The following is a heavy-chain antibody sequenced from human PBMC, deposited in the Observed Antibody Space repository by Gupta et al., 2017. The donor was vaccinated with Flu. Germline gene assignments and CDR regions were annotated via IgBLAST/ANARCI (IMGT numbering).Heavy chain of an antibody. V-gene: IGHV3-66*02. D-gene: IGHD2-2*01. J-gene: IGHJ4*02. CDR3: ARGHCTSTSCYSDYFDY. CDR2: IYSGGST. Sequence: EVQLVESGGGLVQPGGSLRLSCAASGFIVSDNYINWVRQAPGKGLEWVSVIYSGGSTYYADSVKGRFTISRDISKNTLYLQMDSLRPEDTAVYYCARGHCTSTSCYSDYFDYWGQGTQVTVSS. CDR1: GFIVSDNY.